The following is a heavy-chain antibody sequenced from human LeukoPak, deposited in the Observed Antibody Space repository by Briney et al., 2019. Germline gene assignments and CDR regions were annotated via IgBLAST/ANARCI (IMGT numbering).Heavy chain of an antibody. D-gene: IGHD2-21*02. CDR3: AKDGRFVVVTATTFDY. J-gene: IGHJ4*02. CDR2: ISDSGGSA. V-gene: IGHV3-23*01. Sequence: PGGSLRLSCAASGFTFSSYAMNWVRQTPGKGLEWVSSISDSGGSAYYADSVKGRFTISRDNSKNTLYLQMNSLRAEDTAVYYCAKDGRFVVVTATTFDYWGQGTLVTVSS. CDR1: GFTFSSYA.